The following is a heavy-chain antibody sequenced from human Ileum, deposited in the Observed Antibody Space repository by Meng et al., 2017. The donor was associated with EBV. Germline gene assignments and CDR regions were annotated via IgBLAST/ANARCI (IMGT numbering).Heavy chain of an antibody. V-gene: IGHV1-2*02. CDR1: GYTFTDYY. D-gene: IGHD6-13*01. J-gene: IGHJ5*02. Sequence: QGQGGPSWAEVKKPVASRKVTYNASGYTFTDYYMHWVGQAPGQGLEWMGWSNPNSGGTRYAQNFQGRVSMPRDTSINTAYMELSRLASDDTAVYYCARDVAAAGSHNWFDPWGQGTLVTVSS. CDR2: SNPNSGGT. CDR3: ARDVAAAGSHNWFDP.